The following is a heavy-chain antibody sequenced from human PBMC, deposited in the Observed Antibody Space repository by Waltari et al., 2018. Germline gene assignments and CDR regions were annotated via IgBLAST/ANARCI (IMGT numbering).Heavy chain of an antibody. D-gene: IGHD1-20*01. CDR2: ISSSSSYI. V-gene: IGHV3-21*01. CDR3: ARGSRINGILGDD. J-gene: IGHJ4*02. CDR1: GFIFSAYS. Sequence: EVQLVESGGGLVKPGGALRLSCAGSGFIFSAYSINWVRQAPGKGLELVSSISSSSSYIYYADSLKGRFTISRDNAKNSLYLQMNSLRAEDTAVYYGARGSRINGILGDDWGQGTLVTVSS.